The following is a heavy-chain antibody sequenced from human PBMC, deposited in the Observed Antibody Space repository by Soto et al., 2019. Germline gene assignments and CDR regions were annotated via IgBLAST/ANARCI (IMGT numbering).Heavy chain of an antibody. D-gene: IGHD3-10*01. J-gene: IGHJ4*02. V-gene: IGHV4-59*08. Sequence: PQPDTNTVSGGNIRNLYWSCIMKNPGKGLEWIGYIYYSGSTNYNPSLKSRVTISVDTSKNQFSLKLNSMTAADTAVYYCARHNYGSGSTYFDYWGQGTLVTVSS. CDR2: IYYSGST. CDR1: GGNIRNLY. CDR3: ARHNYGSGSTYFDY.